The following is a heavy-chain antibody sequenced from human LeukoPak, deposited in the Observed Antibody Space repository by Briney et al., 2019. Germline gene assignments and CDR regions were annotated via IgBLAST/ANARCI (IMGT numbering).Heavy chain of an antibody. V-gene: IGHV1-2*02. J-gene: IGHJ1*01. Sequence: ASVNVSCKASGYTFTGYYMHWVRQAPGQGLEWMGWINPNSGGTNYAQTFQGRVTMTRDTSISTAYMELSRLRSDDTAVYYCARDSRNWRYCSGGSCHFQHWGQGTLVTVSS. D-gene: IGHD2-15*01. CDR3: ARDSRNWRYCSGGSCHFQH. CDR1: GYTFTGYY. CDR2: INPNSGGT.